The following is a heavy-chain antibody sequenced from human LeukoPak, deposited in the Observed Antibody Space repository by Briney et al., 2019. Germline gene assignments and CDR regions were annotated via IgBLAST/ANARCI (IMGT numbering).Heavy chain of an antibody. CDR2: IKQDGSEK. D-gene: IGHD3-10*01. Sequence: GGSLRLSCAASGFTFRSYWMSWVRQAPGKGLEWVANIKQDGSEKSYVDSVKGRFTISRDNAKNSLYLQMNSLRAEDTAVYYCTREGAGGFDYWGQGTLVTVSS. CDR3: TREGAGGFDY. V-gene: IGHV3-7*01. CDR1: GFTFRSYW. J-gene: IGHJ4*02.